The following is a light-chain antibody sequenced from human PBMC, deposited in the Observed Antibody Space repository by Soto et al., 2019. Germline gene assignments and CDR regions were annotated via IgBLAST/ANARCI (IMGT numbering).Light chain of an antibody. CDR2: EVS. V-gene: IGLV2-8*01. Sequence: QSVLTQPPSASGSPGQSVTISCTGTSSDVGAYNYVSWYQQHPGKAPKLMIYEVSKRPSGVPDRFSGSKSGNMASLTVSGLQAEDEADYYCSSYAGSSVVFGGGTQLTVL. CDR3: SSYAGSSVV. CDR1: SSDVGAYNY. J-gene: IGLJ2*01.